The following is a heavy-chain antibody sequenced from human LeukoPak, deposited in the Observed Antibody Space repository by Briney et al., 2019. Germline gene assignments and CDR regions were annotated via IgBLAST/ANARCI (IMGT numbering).Heavy chain of an antibody. V-gene: IGHV1-69*04. CDR3: ARGFYYGSGSSWFDP. CDR1: GGTFSSYA. CDR2: IIPILGIA. J-gene: IGHJ5*02. Sequence: ASVKVCCKASGGTFSSYAISWVRQAPGQGLEWMGRIIPILGIANYAQKFQGRVTITADKSTSTAYMELSSLRSEDTAVYYCARGFYYGSGSSWFDPWGQGTLVTVSS. D-gene: IGHD3-10*01.